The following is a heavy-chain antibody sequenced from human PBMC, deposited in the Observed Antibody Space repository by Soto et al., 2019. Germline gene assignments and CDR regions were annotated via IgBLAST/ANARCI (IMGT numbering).Heavy chain of an antibody. D-gene: IGHD2-15*01. J-gene: IGHJ6*02. CDR3: ARDREGVVVAAFGMDV. Sequence: PSETLSLTCTVSGGSVSSGSYYWSWIRQPPGKGLEWIGYIYYSGSTNYNPSLKSRVTISVDTSKNQFSLKLSSVTAADTAVYYCARDREGVVVAAFGMDVWGQGTTVTVSS. CDR1: GGSVSSGSYY. CDR2: IYYSGST. V-gene: IGHV4-61*01.